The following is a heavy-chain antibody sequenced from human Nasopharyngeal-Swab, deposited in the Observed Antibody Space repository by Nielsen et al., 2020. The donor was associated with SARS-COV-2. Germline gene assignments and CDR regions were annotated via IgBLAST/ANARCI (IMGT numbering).Heavy chain of an antibody. Sequence: TLSLTCTVSGGSISSGSYYWSWIRQPAGKGLEWIGRIYTSGSTNYNPSLKSRVTISVDTSKNQFSLKLSSVTAADTAVYYCARDGPDYGGNSEDYWGQGTLVTVSS. J-gene: IGHJ4*02. D-gene: IGHD4-23*01. CDR2: IYTSGST. CDR1: GGSISSGSYY. CDR3: ARDGPDYGGNSEDY. V-gene: IGHV4-61*02.